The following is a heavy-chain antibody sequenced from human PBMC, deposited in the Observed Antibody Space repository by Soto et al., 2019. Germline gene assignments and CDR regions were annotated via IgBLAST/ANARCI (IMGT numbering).Heavy chain of an antibody. CDR1: GFTLSSYG. D-gene: IGHD6-13*01. V-gene: IGHV3-33*01. CDR3: ARMSRSAPGLDV. Sequence: GGSLRLSCAASGFTLSSYGMHWVRQAPGKGLEWVAVMWYDGSKKYYADSVKGRFTISRDNSKNTLYLQMNSLRAEDTAVYYCARMSRSAPGLDVWGPGTTVTVSS. J-gene: IGHJ6*02. CDR2: MWYDGSKK.